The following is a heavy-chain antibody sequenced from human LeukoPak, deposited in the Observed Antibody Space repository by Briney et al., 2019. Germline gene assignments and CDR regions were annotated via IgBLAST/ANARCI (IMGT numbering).Heavy chain of an antibody. V-gene: IGHV1-18*01. CDR1: GYAFTSYG. CDR3: ARVSSVGATTWFDP. Sequence: ASVKVSCKASGYAFTSYGISWVRQAPGQGLEWMGWISAYNGNTNYAQKLQGRVTMTTDTSTSTAYMELRSLRSDDTAVYYCARVSSVGATTWFDPWGQGTLVTVSS. J-gene: IGHJ5*02. D-gene: IGHD1-26*01. CDR2: ISAYNGNT.